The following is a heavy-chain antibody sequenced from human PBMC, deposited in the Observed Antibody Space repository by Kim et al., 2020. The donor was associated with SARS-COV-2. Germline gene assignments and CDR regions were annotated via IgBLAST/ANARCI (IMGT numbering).Heavy chain of an antibody. CDR1: GGSISSGGYY. CDR2: IYYSGST. D-gene: IGHD2-2*01. CDR3: AREIVVVPATYGMDV. V-gene: IGHV4-31*03. Sequence: SETLSLTCTVSGGSISSGGYYWSWIRQHPGKGLEWIGYIYYSGSTYYNPSLKSRVTISVDTSKNQFSLKLSSVTAADTAVYYCAREIVVVPATYGMDVWGQGTTVTVSS. J-gene: IGHJ6*02.